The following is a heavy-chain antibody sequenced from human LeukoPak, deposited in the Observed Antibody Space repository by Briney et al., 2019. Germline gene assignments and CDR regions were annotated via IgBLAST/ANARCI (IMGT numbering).Heavy chain of an antibody. D-gene: IGHD2-2*01. CDR1: GFTFSSYA. V-gene: IGHV3-23*01. Sequence: GGSLRLSCAASGFTFSSYAMSWVRQAPGKGLEWVSAISGSGGSTYYADSVEGRFTISRDNSKNTLYLQMNSLRAEDTAVYYCARDIVVVPAAGFDPWGQGTLVTVSS. CDR2: ISGSGGST. CDR3: ARDIVVVPAAGFDP. J-gene: IGHJ5*02.